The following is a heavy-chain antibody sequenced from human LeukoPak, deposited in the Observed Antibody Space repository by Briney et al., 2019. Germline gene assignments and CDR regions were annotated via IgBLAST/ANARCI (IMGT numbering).Heavy chain of an antibody. V-gene: IGHV3-11*01. CDR1: GFTFSDYY. J-gene: IGHJ4*02. Sequence: GGSLRLCCAASGFTFSDYYMSCIRQAPGKGLEWVSYISSSGSTIYYADSVKGRFTISRDNAKNSLYLQMNSLRAEDTAVYYCARDGLWIQLFYYWGQGTLVTVSS. CDR3: ARDGLWIQLFYY. D-gene: IGHD5-18*01. CDR2: ISSSGSTI.